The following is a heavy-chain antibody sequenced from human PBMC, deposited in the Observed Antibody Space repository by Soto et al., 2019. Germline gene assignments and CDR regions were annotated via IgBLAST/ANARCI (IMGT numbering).Heavy chain of an antibody. J-gene: IGHJ4*02. CDR2: IIPIFGTT. CDR1: GGTFSSFA. Sequence: QGQLVQSGAEVKKPGSSVKVSCKASGGTFSSFAISWVRQAPGQGLEWMGGIIPIFGTTNYAQKFQGRVTITADESTSTAYMEVTTLSSEDTAVYYCARDRDHTYDYWGQGTLVTVSS. V-gene: IGHV1-69*01. CDR3: ARDRDHTYDY.